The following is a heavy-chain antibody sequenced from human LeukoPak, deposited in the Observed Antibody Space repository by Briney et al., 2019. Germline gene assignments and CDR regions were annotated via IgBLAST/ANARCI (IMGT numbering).Heavy chain of an antibody. Sequence: PSETLSLTCAVSGYSISSGYYWGWIRQPPGKGLEWLGSIYHSGSTYYNPSLKSRVTISVDTSENQFSLNLTSVTAADTAVYYCARVVSRQIGGFDPWGQGTVVTVSS. V-gene: IGHV4-38-2*01. CDR2: IYHSGST. D-gene: IGHD3-16*01. J-gene: IGHJ5*02. CDR3: ARVVSRQIGGFDP. CDR1: GYSISSGYY.